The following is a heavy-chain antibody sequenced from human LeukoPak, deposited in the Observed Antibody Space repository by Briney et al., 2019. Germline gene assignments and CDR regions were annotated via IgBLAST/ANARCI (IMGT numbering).Heavy chain of an antibody. J-gene: IGHJ4*02. D-gene: IGHD4-17*01. CDR1: GYSISSSSYY. CDR2: IYYSGSI. CDR3: ARDATVTTFNY. V-gene: IGHV4-39*07. Sequence: SETLSLTCTVSGYSISSSSYYWGWIRQPPGKGLEWIGSIYYSGSIYYNPSLKSRVTISVDTSKNQFSLKLSSVTAADTAVYYCARDATVTTFNYWGQGTLVTVSS.